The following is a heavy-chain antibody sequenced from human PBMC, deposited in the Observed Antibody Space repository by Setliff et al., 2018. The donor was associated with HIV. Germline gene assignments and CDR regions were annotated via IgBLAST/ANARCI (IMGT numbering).Heavy chain of an antibody. CDR1: GYTFLNYD. Sequence: GASVKVSCKSLGYTFLNYDIFWVRQATGQGLELMARMNPFSGDTAFAQKFHGRVTLTRNTSRRTAYMTLNTLKYEDTAVYYCTRGPWGYDFWNGPSPMEVWGQGTSVTVSS. CDR2: MNPFSGDT. CDR3: TRGPWGYDFWNGPSPMEV. J-gene: IGHJ6*02. D-gene: IGHD3-3*01. V-gene: IGHV1-8*01.